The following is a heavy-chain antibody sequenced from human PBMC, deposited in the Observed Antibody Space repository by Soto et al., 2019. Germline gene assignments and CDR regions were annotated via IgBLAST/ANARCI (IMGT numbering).Heavy chain of an antibody. V-gene: IGHV4-34*01. CDR3: ARGLMGSYYDILTGYYRRSWFDP. Sequence: SETLSLTCAVYGGSFSGYYWSWIRQPPGKGLEWIGEINHSGSTNYNPSLKSRVTISVDTSKNQFSLKLSSVTAADTAVYYCARGLMGSYYDILTGYYRRSWFDPWGQGTLVTVSS. CDR2: INHSGST. D-gene: IGHD3-9*01. CDR1: GGSFSGYY. J-gene: IGHJ5*02.